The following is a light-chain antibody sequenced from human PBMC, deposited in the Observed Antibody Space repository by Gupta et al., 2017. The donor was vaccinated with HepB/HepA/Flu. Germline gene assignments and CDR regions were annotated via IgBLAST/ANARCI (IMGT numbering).Light chain of an antibody. CDR1: QSVTTN. CDR3: QQYNDWPPLT. J-gene: IGKJ4*01. CDR2: DAS. V-gene: IGKV3-15*01. Sequence: ETVMMQSPATLSVSPGGRATLSCRASQSVTTNLAWYQQKPGQAPRLLIYDASTRATGIPTRFSGNGSGTDFTLTISSLQSEDFAVYYCQQYNDWPPLTFGGGTRVDI.